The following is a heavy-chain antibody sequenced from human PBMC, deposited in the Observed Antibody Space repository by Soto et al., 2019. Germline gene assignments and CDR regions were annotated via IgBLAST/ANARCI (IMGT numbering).Heavy chain of an antibody. D-gene: IGHD2-15*01. CDR1: GFIFSSYD. CDR3: AREYGIGGAAFDI. Sequence: QVQLVESGGGVVQPGRSLRLSCAASGFIFSSYDMHWVRQAPGKGLEWVAVISNDGSKKHYADSVKGRFTISRDNSKNTLYLQMNSLRAEDTAVYYCAREYGIGGAAFDIWGQVTMITVSS. CDR2: ISNDGSKK. J-gene: IGHJ3*02. V-gene: IGHV3-30-3*01.